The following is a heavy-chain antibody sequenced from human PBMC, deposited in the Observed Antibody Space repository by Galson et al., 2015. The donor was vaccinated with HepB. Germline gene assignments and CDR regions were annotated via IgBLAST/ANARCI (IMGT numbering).Heavy chain of an antibody. D-gene: IGHD3-9*01. CDR3: ARGPRPYYDILTGYYGDAFDI. J-gene: IGHJ3*02. CDR1: GFTFSSYA. CDR2: ISYDGSNK. Sequence: SLRLSCAASGFTFSSYAMHWVRQAPGKGLEWVAVISYDGSNKYYADSVKGRFTISRDNSKNTLYLQMNSLRAEDTAVYYCARGPRPYYDILTGYYGDAFDIWGQGTMVTVSS. V-gene: IGHV3-30-3*01.